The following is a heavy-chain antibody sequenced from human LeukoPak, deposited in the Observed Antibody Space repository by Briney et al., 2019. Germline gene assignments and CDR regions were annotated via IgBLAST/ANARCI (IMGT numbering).Heavy chain of an antibody. CDR2: ISYDGSNK. V-gene: IGHV3-30*04. J-gene: IGHJ4*02. CDR1: GFTFSSYA. CDR3: ARVPAVVVITAYYFDY. Sequence: GGSLRLSCVASGFTFSSYAMHWVRQAPGKGLEWVAVISYDGSNKYYADSVKGRFTISRDNSKNTLYLQMNSLRAEDTAVYYCARVPAVVVITAYYFDYWGQGTLVTVSS. D-gene: IGHD3-22*01.